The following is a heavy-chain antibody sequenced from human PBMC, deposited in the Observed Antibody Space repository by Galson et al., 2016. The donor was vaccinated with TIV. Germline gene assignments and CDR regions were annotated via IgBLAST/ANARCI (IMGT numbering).Heavy chain of an antibody. CDR2: INPITGIT. D-gene: IGHD3-22*01. Sequence: SVKVSCKASGYTFTRHDMHWVRQAPGQGLEWMGIINPITGITTYAQNFQGRVTMTRDTSTSTVQMELSSLRSEDTAVYYCARWFDSSGYYYFYYWGQGSLITVSS. J-gene: IGHJ4*02. CDR1: GYTFTRHD. V-gene: IGHV1-46*01. CDR3: ARWFDSSGYYYFYY.